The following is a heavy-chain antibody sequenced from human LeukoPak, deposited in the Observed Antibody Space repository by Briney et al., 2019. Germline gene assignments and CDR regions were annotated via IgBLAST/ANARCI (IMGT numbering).Heavy chain of an antibody. CDR2: ISGSGGST. CDR3: AKAYFAMVRGPFDY. Sequence: GGSLRLSCAASGFTFSSYAMSWVHQAPGKGLEWVSAISGSGGSTYYADSVKGRFTISRDNSKNTLYLQMNSLRAEDTAVYYCAKAYFAMVRGPFDYWGQGTLVTVSS. CDR1: GFTFSSYA. D-gene: IGHD3-10*01. V-gene: IGHV3-23*01. J-gene: IGHJ4*02.